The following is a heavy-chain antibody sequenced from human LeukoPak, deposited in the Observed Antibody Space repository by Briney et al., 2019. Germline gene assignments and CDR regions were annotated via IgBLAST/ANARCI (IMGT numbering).Heavy chain of an antibody. V-gene: IGHV1-46*01. CDR3: ARASKVVTFHSYYMDV. CDR1: GYTFTSYY. Sequence: ASVKVSCKASGYTFTSYYMHWVRQAPGQGLEWMGIINPSGGSTSYAQKFQGRVTMTRDTSTSTVYMELSSLRSEDTAVCYSARASKVVTFHSYYMDVWGKGTTVTVSS. J-gene: IGHJ6*03. D-gene: IGHD4-23*01. CDR2: INPSGGST.